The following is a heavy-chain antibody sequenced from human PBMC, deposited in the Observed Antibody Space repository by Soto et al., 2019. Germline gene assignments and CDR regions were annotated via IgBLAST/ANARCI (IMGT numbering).Heavy chain of an antibody. CDR2: IIPIFGTA. D-gene: IGHD2-15*01. V-gene: IGHV1-69*01. J-gene: IGHJ6*02. CDR1: GGTFSSYA. CDR3: TRDYAAGDCSGGSCSRRDGMDG. Sequence: QVQLVQSGAEVKKPGSSVKVSCKASGGTFSSYAISWVRQAPGQGLEWMGGIIPIFGTANYAQKFQGRVTITADDSASTAYMERSGWRSEDTAVYYCTRDYAAGDCSGGSCSRRDGMDGWGQGTKVTVSS.